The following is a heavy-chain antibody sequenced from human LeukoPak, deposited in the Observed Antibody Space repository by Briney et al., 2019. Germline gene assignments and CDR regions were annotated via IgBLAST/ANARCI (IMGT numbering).Heavy chain of an antibody. CDR3: ARQYYYDSSGSRYYFDY. V-gene: IGHV4-59*01. CDR1: GFSFSSYW. Sequence: GSLRLSCAASGFSFSSYWMSWVRQAPGKGLEWIGYIYYSGSTNYNPSLKSRVTISVDTSKNQFSLKLSSVTAADTAVYYCARQYYYDSSGSRYYFDYWGQGTLVTVSS. D-gene: IGHD3-22*01. CDR2: IYYSGST. J-gene: IGHJ4*02.